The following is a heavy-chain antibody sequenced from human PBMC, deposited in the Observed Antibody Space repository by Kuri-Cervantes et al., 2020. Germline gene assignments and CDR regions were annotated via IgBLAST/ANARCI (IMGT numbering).Heavy chain of an antibody. V-gene: IGHV4-30-4*01. CDR3: ARANSGYDFYYYYGMDV. D-gene: IGHD5-12*01. CDR1: GGSINNYY. Sequence: LRLSCTVSGGSINNYYWSWIRQPPGKGLEWIGYIYYSGSTYYNPSLKSRVTISVDTSKNQFSLKLSSVTAADTAVYYCARANSGYDFYYYYGMDVWGQGTTVTVSS. J-gene: IGHJ6*02. CDR2: IYYSGST.